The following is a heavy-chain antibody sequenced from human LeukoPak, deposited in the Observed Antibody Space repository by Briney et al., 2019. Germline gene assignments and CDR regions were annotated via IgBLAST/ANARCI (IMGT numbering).Heavy chain of an antibody. CDR3: ARDVAGDESFDY. D-gene: IGHD7-27*01. Sequence: GASVKVSCKTSGYTFTSYGISWVRQAPGQGLEWMGWISAYKGNTNYAQKFQGRVTMTRNTSISTAYMELSSLRSEDTAVYYCARDVAGDESFDYWGQGTLVTVSS. V-gene: IGHV1-18*01. CDR2: ISAYKGNT. CDR1: GYTFTSYG. J-gene: IGHJ4*02.